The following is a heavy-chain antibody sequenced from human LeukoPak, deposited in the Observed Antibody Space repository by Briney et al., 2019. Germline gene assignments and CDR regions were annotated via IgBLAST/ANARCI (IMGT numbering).Heavy chain of an antibody. V-gene: IGHV5-51*01. Sequence: GESLKISCKGSGYSFTSYWIGWVRQMPEKGLEWMGIIYPGDSDTRYSPSFQGQVTISADKSISTAYLQWSSLKASDTAMYYCARYGVIVVPAAIPTGDGMDVWGQGTTVTVSS. CDR1: GYSFTSYW. D-gene: IGHD2-2*01. J-gene: IGHJ6*02. CDR3: ARYGVIVVPAAIPTGDGMDV. CDR2: IYPGDSDT.